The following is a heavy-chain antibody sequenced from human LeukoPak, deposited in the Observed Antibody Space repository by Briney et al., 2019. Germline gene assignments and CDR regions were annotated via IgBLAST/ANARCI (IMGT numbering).Heavy chain of an antibody. Sequence: SVKVSCKASGGTFSSYAISWVRQAPGQGLEWMGGIIPIFGTANYAQKFQGRVTITADESTSTAYMVLSSLRSEDTAVYYCAREERYSYGLDYWGQGTLVTVSS. D-gene: IGHD5-18*01. CDR3: AREERYSYGLDY. J-gene: IGHJ4*02. CDR1: GGTFSSYA. CDR2: IIPIFGTA. V-gene: IGHV1-69*13.